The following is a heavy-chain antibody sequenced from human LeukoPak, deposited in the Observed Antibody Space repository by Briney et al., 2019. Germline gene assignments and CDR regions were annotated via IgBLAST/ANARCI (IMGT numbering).Heavy chain of an antibody. V-gene: IGHV1-18*01. CDR1: GYTFTSYG. CDR2: ISAYNGNT. CDR3: ARDRYYYDSSGYIGSTMDV. D-gene: IGHD3-22*01. J-gene: IGHJ6*02. Sequence: VASVKVSCKASGYTFTSYGISWVRQAPGQGLEWMGWISAYNGNTNYAQKLQGRVTMTTDTSTSTAYMELRSLRSDDTAVYYCARDRYYYDSSGYIGSTMDVWGQGTTVTVSS.